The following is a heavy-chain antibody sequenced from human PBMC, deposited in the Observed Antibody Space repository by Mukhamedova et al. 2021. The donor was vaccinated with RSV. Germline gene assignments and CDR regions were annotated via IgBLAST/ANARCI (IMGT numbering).Heavy chain of an antibody. V-gene: IGHV3-30-3*01. CDR3: ARDPRLKPIGTIDY. J-gene: IGHJ4*02. CDR1: SSYA. D-gene: IGHD1-14*01. Sequence: SSYAMHWVRQAPGKGLEWVAVISYDGSNKYYADSVKGRFTISRDNSKNTLYLQMNSLRAEDTAVYYCARDPRLKPIGTIDYWGQG. CDR2: ISYDGSNK.